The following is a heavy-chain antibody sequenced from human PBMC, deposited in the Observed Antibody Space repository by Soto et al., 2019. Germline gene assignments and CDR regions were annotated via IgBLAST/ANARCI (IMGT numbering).Heavy chain of an antibody. CDR2: IIPILGET. J-gene: IGHJ6*02. Sequence: QVQLVQSGAEVKKPGSSVRVSCKASGTIFSSYTISWVRQAPGQGLEWMGRIIPILGETNSAQKFQGRVTLTADKATNTVYMELNSLRLEYTAVYYCARGLGGRMEDWGQGTTVTVSS. V-gene: IGHV1-69*08. D-gene: IGHD3-16*01. CDR3: ARGLGGRMED. CDR1: GTIFSSYT.